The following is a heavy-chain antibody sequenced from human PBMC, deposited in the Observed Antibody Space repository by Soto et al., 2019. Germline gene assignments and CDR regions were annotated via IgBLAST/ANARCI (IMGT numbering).Heavy chain of an antibody. CDR3: ARDDTAAAVDYYYYGMDV. CDR2: ISYDGSNK. Sequence: QVQLVESGGGVVQPGRSLRLSCAASGFTFSSYAMHWVRQAPGKGLEWVAVISYDGSNKYYADSVKGRFTISRENSKNTLYLQMNSLRAEDTAVYYCARDDTAAAVDYYYYGMDVWGQGTTVTVSS. CDR1: GFTFSSYA. V-gene: IGHV3-30-3*01. D-gene: IGHD6-13*01. J-gene: IGHJ6*02.